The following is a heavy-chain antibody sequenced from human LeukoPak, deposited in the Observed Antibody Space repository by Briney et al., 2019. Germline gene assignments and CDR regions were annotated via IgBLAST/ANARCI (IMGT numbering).Heavy chain of an antibody. V-gene: IGHV4-59*08. CDR1: GGSISIDY. CDR2: YYSGST. D-gene: IGHD3-10*01. Sequence: PSETLSLTCTVTGGSISIDYSSWIRHPPGKGLECIGIYYSGSTNHNPSLKSRVTISVDTSKKQFSLKLSSVTAADTAVYYCARHNRGSSTDWFDPWGQGTLVTVSS. CDR3: ARHNRGSSTDWFDP. J-gene: IGHJ5*02.